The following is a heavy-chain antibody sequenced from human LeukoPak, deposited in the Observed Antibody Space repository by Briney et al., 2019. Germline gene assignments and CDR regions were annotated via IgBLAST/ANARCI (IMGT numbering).Heavy chain of an antibody. D-gene: IGHD6-13*01. CDR1: GFTFSSYA. V-gene: IGHV3-23*01. Sequence: GGSLRLSCAASGFTFSSYAMSWVRQAPGKGLEWVSAISGSDYSTYYADSVKGRFTISRDNSKNTLYLQMSSLRAEDTAVYHCAKAASNSWYYFDYWGQGTLVTLSS. CDR3: AKAASNSWYYFDY. J-gene: IGHJ4*02. CDR2: ISGSDYST.